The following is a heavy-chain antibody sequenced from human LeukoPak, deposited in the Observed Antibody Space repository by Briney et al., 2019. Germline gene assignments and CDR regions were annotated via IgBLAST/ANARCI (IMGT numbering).Heavy chain of an antibody. CDR3: AKGVDTAMVALGFDY. J-gene: IGHJ4*02. CDR1: GFTFSTYS. D-gene: IGHD5-18*01. CDR2: ISGSGGST. Sequence: GGSLRLSCAASGFTFSTYSMNWVRQAPGKGLEWVSAISGSGGSTYYADSVKGRFTISRDNSKNTLYLQMNSLRAEDTAVYYCAKGVDTAMVALGFDYWGQGTLVTVSS. V-gene: IGHV3-23*01.